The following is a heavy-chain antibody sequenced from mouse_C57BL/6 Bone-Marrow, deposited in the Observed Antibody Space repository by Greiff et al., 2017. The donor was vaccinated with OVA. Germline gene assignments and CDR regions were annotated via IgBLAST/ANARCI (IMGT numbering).Heavy chain of an antibody. CDR1: GFTFSSYG. CDR2: ISSGGSYT. Sequence: EVMLVESGGDLVKPGGSLKLSCAASGFTFSSYGMSWVRQTPDKRLEWVATISSGGSYTYYPDSVKGRFTISRDNAKNTLYLQMSSLKSEYTAMYYCARRGYWGQGTTLTVSS. V-gene: IGHV5-6*02. J-gene: IGHJ2*01. CDR3: ARRGY.